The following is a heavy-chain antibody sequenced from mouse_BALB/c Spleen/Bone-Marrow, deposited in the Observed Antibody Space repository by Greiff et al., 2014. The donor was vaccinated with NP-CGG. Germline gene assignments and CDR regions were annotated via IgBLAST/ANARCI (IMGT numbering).Heavy chain of an antibody. V-gene: IGHV6-6*01. Sequence: DVKLVESGGGLVQPGGSIKLSCAASGFTFSDTWLDWVRQSPEKGLEWDAEIRTKADDYATYYAESVKGRFTISRDDSISSVYPQMNSLRAEDTGIYYCTPHPFDYWGQGTTLTVSS. CDR3: TPHPFDY. CDR1: GFTFSDTW. CDR2: IRTKADDYAT. J-gene: IGHJ2*01.